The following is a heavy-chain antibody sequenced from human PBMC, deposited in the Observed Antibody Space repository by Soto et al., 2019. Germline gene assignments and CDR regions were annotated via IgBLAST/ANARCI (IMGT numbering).Heavy chain of an antibody. Sequence: AGGSLRLSCAASGFTFRSYWMHWVRQTPEKGLVWVSHIDSDGSSTTYADSVKGRFTISRDNAKNTLYLQMNSLRAEDTAVYYCAKSGSSSSHFDYWGQGTLVTVSS. D-gene: IGHD6-6*01. CDR3: AKSGSSSSHFDY. CDR2: IDSDGSST. CDR1: GFTFRSYW. V-gene: IGHV3-74*01. J-gene: IGHJ4*02.